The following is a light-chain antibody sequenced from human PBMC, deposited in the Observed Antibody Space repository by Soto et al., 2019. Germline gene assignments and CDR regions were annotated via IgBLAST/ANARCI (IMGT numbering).Light chain of an antibody. J-gene: IGLJ3*02. V-gene: IGLV4-60*02. Sequence: QSVLTQSSSASASLGSSVKLTCILSSGHSTYIIAWHQQQPGKAPRFLMTLDRSGSYNRGSGVPDRFAGSSSGADRYLTISNLQFEDEGDYYCEPWYSNTHKVFGRGTQLTVL. CDR3: EPWYSNTHKV. CDR2: LDRSGSY. CDR1: SGHSTYI.